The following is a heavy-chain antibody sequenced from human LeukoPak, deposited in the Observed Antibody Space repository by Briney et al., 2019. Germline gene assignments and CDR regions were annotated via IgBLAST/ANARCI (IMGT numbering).Heavy chain of an antibody. J-gene: IGHJ2*01. CDR1: GDSISTYS. Sequence: SETLSLTCTVSGDSISTYSWIWIRQPPGKGLECIGYISYSGSTNFNPSLQSRVTMSVATSKNQFSLKLNSVTAADTAVYYCAKAMSSAWNFDLWGRGTLVTVSS. CDR2: ISYSGST. D-gene: IGHD3-10*01. V-gene: IGHV4-59*01. CDR3: AKAMSSAWNFDL.